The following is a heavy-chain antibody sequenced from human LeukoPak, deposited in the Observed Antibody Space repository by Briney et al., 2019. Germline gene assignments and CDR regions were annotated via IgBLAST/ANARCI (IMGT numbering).Heavy chain of an antibody. D-gene: IGHD2-21*02. Sequence: SETLSLTCTVSGGSISSSSYYWCWIRQPPGKGLEWIGYIYYSGSTNYNPSLKSRVTISVDTSKNQFSLKLSSVTAADTAVYYCARDSCGGDCRSHPHDAFDIWGQGTMVTVSS. CDR1: GGSISSSSYY. V-gene: IGHV4-61*01. CDR2: IYYSGST. CDR3: ARDSCGGDCRSHPHDAFDI. J-gene: IGHJ3*02.